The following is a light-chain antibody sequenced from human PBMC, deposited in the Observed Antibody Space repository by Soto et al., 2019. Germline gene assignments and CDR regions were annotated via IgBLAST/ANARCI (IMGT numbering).Light chain of an antibody. CDR1: QSVSSSY. J-gene: IGKJ1*01. Sequence: EIVLTQSPGALSLSPGERATLSCGASQSVSSSYLAWYQQKPGQAPRLLIYGASTRATGIPGRFSGSGSGTDFTLTISRLEPEDVAVYYCKQYGSAPRTLGQGTKVDIK. CDR2: GAS. V-gene: IGKV3-20*01. CDR3: KQYGSAPRT.